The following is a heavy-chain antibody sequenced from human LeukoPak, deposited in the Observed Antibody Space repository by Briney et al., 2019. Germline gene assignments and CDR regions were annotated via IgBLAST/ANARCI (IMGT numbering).Heavy chain of an antibody. Sequence: GGSLRLSCEASGFTFGSHAMYWVRQAPGKGLEWVAGIFGSGGSPHYADPVKGRFTISRDNSRNTVYLQINSLRAEDTAVYYCGKTTVGYSSGQKPAWPVDWGQGTLVTVSS. CDR1: GFTFGSHA. J-gene: IGHJ4*02. V-gene: IGHV3-23*01. D-gene: IGHD5-18*01. CDR2: IFGSGGSP. CDR3: GKTTVGYSSGQKPAWPVD.